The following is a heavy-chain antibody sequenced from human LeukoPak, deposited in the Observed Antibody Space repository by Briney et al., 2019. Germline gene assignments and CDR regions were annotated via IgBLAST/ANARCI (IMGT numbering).Heavy chain of an antibody. J-gene: IGHJ4*02. V-gene: IGHV3-30*04. CDR3: AKDIHQIAKYSFDY. D-gene: IGHD6-13*01. Sequence: GGSLRLSCAASGFTFSSFAMHWVRQAPGKGLEWVAVISYDGNDKHHADSVKGRFTISRDNSKNTLYLQTNSLRAEDTALYYCAKDIHQIAKYSFDYWGQGTLVTVSS. CDR1: GFTFSSFA. CDR2: ISYDGNDK.